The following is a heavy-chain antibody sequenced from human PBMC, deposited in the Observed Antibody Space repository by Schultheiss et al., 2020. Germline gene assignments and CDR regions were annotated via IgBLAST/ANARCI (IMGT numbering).Heavy chain of an antibody. CDR2: VYDSGST. V-gene: IGHV4-61*01. D-gene: IGHD4-23*01. J-gene: IGHJ4*02. Sequence: SETLSLTCTVSGGSVSFYSHYWTWIRQPPGKGLEWIGYVYDSGSTIYNPSLESRVTILKDTSKNQFSLKLNSVTAADTAVYFCARVWDYGGNYHFDYWGQGTLVTVSS. CDR1: GGSVSFYSHY. CDR3: ARVWDYGGNYHFDY.